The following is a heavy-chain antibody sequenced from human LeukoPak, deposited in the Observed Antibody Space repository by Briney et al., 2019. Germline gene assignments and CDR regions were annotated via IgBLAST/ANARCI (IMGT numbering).Heavy chain of an antibody. V-gene: IGHV3-21*06. J-gene: IGHJ4*02. CDR2: IGPTGFDR. Sequence: GGSLRLSCTTSGLTFSTSGFNWVRQAPGKGLEWDASIGPTGFDRYHADSIKGRFTISRDNANNFLYLQMDSLRAEDTAVYYCATETNGRHYDYWGQGTLLTVSS. D-gene: IGHD1-14*01. CDR3: ATETNGRHYDY. CDR1: GLTFSTSG.